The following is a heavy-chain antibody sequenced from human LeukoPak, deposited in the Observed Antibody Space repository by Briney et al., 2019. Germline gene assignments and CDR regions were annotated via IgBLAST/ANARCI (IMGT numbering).Heavy chain of an antibody. D-gene: IGHD3-10*01. CDR2: IYDSGST. Sequence: SETLSLTCTVSGGSIRSSYYYWGWIRQPPGKGLEWIGSIYDSGSTYYNPSLKSRVTISVDTSKNQFSLKLNSVTAADTAVYYCATDRARGGDSFDYWGQGTLVTVSS. CDR1: GGSIRSSYYY. CDR3: ATDRARGGDSFDY. V-gene: IGHV4-39*01. J-gene: IGHJ4*02.